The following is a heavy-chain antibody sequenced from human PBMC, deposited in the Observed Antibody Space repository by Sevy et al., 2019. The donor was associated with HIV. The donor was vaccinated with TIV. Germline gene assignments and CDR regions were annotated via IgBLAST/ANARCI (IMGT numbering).Heavy chain of an antibody. Sequence: GGSLRLSCVASGFTFPIYSVLWVRQAPGKGLEWLTLISYDGNSKYYADSVKGRFTISRDNSNNILYLQMSSLRVEDTALYFCARVAVEYCTNDCYHRFDHWGLGTLVTVSS. CDR3: ARVAVEYCTNDCYHRFDH. J-gene: IGHJ4*02. V-gene: IGHV3-30*04. CDR1: GFTFPIYS. CDR2: ISYDGNSK. D-gene: IGHD2-8*01.